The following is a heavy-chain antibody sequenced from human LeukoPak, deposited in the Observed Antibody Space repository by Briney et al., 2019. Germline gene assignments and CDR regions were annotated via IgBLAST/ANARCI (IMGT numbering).Heavy chain of an antibody. Sequence: WALRLSCAASGFTFSSYSMNLVRQAPGKGLEGVSSISCRRSYIYYADSVKGRFTISRDNAKNSLYLQMNSLRAEDTAVYYCARVGNYYDSSGNDYWGQGTLVTVSS. CDR3: ARVGNYYDSSGNDY. CDR1: GFTFSSYS. D-gene: IGHD3-22*01. CDR2: ISCRRSYI. V-gene: IGHV3-21*01. J-gene: IGHJ4*02.